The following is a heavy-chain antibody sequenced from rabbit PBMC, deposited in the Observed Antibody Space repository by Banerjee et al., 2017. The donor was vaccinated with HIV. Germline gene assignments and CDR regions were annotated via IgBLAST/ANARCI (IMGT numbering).Heavy chain of an antibody. CDR2: IYTGSGST. CDR3: ARSGDYIDGDAYFSL. D-gene: IGHD6-1*01. J-gene: IGHJ4*01. V-gene: IGHV1S45*01. Sequence: QEQLVESGGGLVQPGGSLTLSCKASGIDFSSYYYMCWVRQAPGKGLEWIGCIYTGSGSTYYASWAKGRFTISKTSSTTVTLQMTSLTAADTATYFCARSGDYIDGDAYFSLWGQGTLVTVS. CDR1: GIDFSSYYY.